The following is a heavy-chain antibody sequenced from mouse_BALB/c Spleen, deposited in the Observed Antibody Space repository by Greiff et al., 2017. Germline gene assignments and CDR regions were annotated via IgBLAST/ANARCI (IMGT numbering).Heavy chain of an antibody. V-gene: IGHV14-4*02. CDR3: KAVWYDYAMDY. Sequence: EVKLVESGAELVRSGASVKLSCTASGFNIKDYYMHWVKQRPEQGLEWIGWIDPENGDTEYAPKFQGKATMTADTSSNTAYLQLSSLTSEDTAVYYCKAVWYDYAMDYWGQGTSVTVSS. CDR2: IDPENGDT. CDR1: GFNIKDYY. D-gene: IGHD2-10*02. J-gene: IGHJ4*01.